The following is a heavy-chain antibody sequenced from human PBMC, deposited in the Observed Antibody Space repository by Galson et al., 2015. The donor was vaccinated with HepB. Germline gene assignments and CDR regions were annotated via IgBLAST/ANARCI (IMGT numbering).Heavy chain of an antibody. CDR1: GYTFIDYY. Sequence: QSGAEVKKPGESLKISCKASGYTFIDYYMHWVRQAPGQGLEWMGRINPNSGGTNYAQKFQGRVTMTRDTSISTAYMELSRLRSDDTAVYYCARGITVIRGVIVIWFDSWGQGTLVTVSS. CDR3: ARGITVIRGVIVIWFDS. J-gene: IGHJ5*01. V-gene: IGHV1-2*06. D-gene: IGHD3-10*01. CDR2: INPNSGGT.